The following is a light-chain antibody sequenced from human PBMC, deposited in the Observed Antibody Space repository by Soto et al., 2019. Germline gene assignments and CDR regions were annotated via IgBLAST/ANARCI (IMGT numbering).Light chain of an antibody. J-gene: IGKJ2*01. Sequence: DIQMTQSPSTLSASVGDRVTITCRASQSIGSWLAWYQQKPGKAPNLLIYKASSLESGVPSRFSGSGSGTEVTLTISSLQPDDFATYYCQQYDVYPYTFGQGTKLEIK. CDR1: QSIGSW. CDR2: KAS. CDR3: QQYDVYPYT. V-gene: IGKV1-5*03.